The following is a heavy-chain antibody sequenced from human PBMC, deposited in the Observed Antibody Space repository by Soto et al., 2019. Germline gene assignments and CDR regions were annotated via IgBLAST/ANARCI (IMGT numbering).Heavy chain of an antibody. CDR1: GFSFSDSP. V-gene: IGHV3-73*01. CDR2: IRSKVNSYAT. Sequence: ALRLSCGASGFSFSDSPIHWVRQASGKGLDWVGRIRSKVNSYATTYTASVKGRFTISRDDSKSTTYLQMNSLKTEDTAVYYCTRSGSVSGSYDNNFFDPRGQRTLVTVSS. J-gene: IGHJ5*02. D-gene: IGHD1-26*01. CDR3: TRSGSVSGSYDNNFFDP.